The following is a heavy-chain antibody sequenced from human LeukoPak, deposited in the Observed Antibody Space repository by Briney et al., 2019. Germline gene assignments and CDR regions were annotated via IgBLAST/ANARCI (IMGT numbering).Heavy chain of an antibody. CDR3: ARGDKKENLSGPSGYFDP. J-gene: IGHJ5*02. Sequence: ASVKVSCKASGYTFSNYDMNWVRQAPGQGLEWMGWTNPNSGGTNFAPKFHGRVSMTRDTSLSTAYMELSSLRSDDTAVYYCARGDKKENLSGPSGYFDPWGQGSLVTVSS. V-gene: IGHV1-2*02. CDR1: GYTFSNYD. D-gene: IGHD3-10*01. CDR2: TNPNSGGT.